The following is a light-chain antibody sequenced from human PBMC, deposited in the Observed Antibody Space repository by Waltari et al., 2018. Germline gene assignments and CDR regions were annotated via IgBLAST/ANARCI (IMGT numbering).Light chain of an antibody. J-gene: IGLJ3*02. CDR1: SSDVVNYDV. V-gene: IGLV2-23*02. Sequence: QSALTQTASVSGSPGQSLTISCTGVSSDVVNYDVVSWYQKHPDKPPKLIVYEVSKRPSGVSDRFSGSKSGNTASLTISGLQAEDEADYYCCSFAESDTWVFGGGTKVTVL. CDR2: EVS. CDR3: CSFAESDTWV.